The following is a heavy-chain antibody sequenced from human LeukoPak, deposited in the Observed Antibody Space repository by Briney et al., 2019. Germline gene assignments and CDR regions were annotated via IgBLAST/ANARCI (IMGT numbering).Heavy chain of an antibody. D-gene: IGHD6-19*01. CDR2: IQTDGSST. J-gene: IGHJ4*02. CDR1: GFTFSSYW. CDR3: ARVGGGDGSGWSTTDY. Sequence: GGSLRLSCVASGFTFSSYWMHWVRQAPGKGLVWVSRIQTDGSSTTYADSVKGRFTISRDNAKNSLYLQMNSLRVDDTAMYYCARVGGGDGSGWSTTDYWGQGTLVTISS. V-gene: IGHV3-74*01.